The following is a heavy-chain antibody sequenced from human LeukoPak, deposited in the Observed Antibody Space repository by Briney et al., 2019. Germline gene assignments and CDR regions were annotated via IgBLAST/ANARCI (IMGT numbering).Heavy chain of an antibody. J-gene: IGHJ5*02. CDR2: INPNSGGT. CDR1: GGTFSSYA. V-gene: IGHV1-2*06. CDR3: ARDWFDP. Sequence: ASVKVSCKASGGTFSSYAISWVRQAPGQGLEWMGRINPNSGGTNYAQKFQGRVTMTRDTSISTAYMELSRLRSDDTAVYYCARDWFDPWGQGTLVTVSS.